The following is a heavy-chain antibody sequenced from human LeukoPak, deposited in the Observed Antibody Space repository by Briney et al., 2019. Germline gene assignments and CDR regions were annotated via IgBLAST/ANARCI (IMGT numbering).Heavy chain of an antibody. V-gene: IGHV3-21*01. D-gene: IGHD2-21*01. J-gene: IGHJ6*04. CDR2: LSSSSSHI. CDR1: GFTFSSYS. Sequence: PGGSLRLSCAASGFTFSSYSMNWVRQAPGKGLEWVSSLSSSSSHIFYADSMKGRFTVSRDNARNSLYLQMNSLRAEDTALYYCARSIQGFLSMDVWGKGTTVTVSS. CDR3: ARSIQGFLSMDV.